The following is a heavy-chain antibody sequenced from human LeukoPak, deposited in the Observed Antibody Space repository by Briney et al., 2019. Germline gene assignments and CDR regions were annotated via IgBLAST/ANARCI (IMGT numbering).Heavy chain of an antibody. Sequence: GGSLRLSCAASGFTFSSYGMYWVRQAPGKGLEWVAFIRYDGSNKYYADSVKGRFTISRDNSKNTLYLQMNSLRAEDTAVYYCAKALRKRIVLGDWFDPWGQGTLVTVSS. V-gene: IGHV3-30*02. CDR2: IRYDGSNK. D-gene: IGHD2/OR15-2a*01. CDR3: AKALRKRIVLGDWFDP. J-gene: IGHJ5*02. CDR1: GFTFSSYG.